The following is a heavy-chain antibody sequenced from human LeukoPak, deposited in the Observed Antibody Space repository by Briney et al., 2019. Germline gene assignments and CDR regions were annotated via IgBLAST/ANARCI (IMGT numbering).Heavy chain of an antibody. J-gene: IGHJ4*02. CDR1: GGSISSYY. D-gene: IGHD5-24*01. CDR3: ARGQDGYNPLFDY. Sequence: TSETLSLTCTVSGGSISSYYWGWIRQPPGKGLEWIGYIYYSGSTNYNPSLKSRVTISVDTSKNQFSLKLSSVTAADTAVYYCARGQDGYNPLFDYWGQGTLVTVSS. CDR2: IYYSGST. V-gene: IGHV4-59*01.